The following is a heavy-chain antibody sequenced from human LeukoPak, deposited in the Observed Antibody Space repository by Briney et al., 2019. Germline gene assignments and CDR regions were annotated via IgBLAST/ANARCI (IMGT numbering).Heavy chain of an antibody. V-gene: IGHV4-30-4*08. CDR2: IYYSGST. Sequence: SQTLSFTCTVSGGSISGGDYYWSWIRQPPGKGLEWIGYIYYSGSTYYNPSLKSRVTISVDTSKNQFSLKLSSVTAADTAVYYCARDYGDYHDAFDIWGQGTMVTVSS. CDR3: ARDYGDYHDAFDI. D-gene: IGHD4-17*01. J-gene: IGHJ3*02. CDR1: GGSISGGDYY.